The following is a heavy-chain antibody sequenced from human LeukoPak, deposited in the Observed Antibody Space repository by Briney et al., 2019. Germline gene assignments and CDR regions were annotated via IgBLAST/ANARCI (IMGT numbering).Heavy chain of an antibody. J-gene: IGHJ4*02. D-gene: IGHD3-10*01. CDR2: IKKKGDGGTT. CDR1: GFTFSSSW. CDR3: TTVTMVRDYDY. V-gene: IGHV3-15*01. Sequence: PGGSLRLSCVASGFTFSSSWMTWVRQAPGKGLEWVGRIKKKGDGGTTDYAAPVKGRFTISRDDSKNMLYLEMNNLKIEDTAVYYCTTVTMVRDYDYWGQGTLVTVSS.